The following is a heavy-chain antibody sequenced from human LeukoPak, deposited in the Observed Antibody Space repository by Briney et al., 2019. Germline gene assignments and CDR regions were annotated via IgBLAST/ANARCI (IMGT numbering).Heavy chain of an antibody. CDR1: GFTLSPYW. CDR3: ARDGTGALDY. D-gene: IGHD3/OR15-3a*01. J-gene: IGHJ4*02. V-gene: IGHV3-7*01. CDR2: IKGDGSDK. Sequence: GGSLRLSWGASGFTLSPYWMAWVRQAPGKGPEWVANIKGDGSDKGYVDSVKGRFAISRDNARNSLYLQMNSLRAEDTGVYYCARDGTGALDYWGQGTLVTVSS.